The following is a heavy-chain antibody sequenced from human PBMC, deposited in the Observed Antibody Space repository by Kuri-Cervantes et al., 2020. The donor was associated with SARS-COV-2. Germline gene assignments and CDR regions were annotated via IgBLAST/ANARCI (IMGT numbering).Heavy chain of an antibody. CDR2: ISSSGDTI. CDR1: GFTFSSYE. D-gene: IGHD2-15*01. V-gene: IGHV3-48*03. Sequence: GESLKISCAASGFTFSSYEMNWVRQAPGKGLEWVPYISSSGDTIFYADSVKGRFTISRDNSKNTLYLQMNSLRAEDTAVYYCAVVAATGYFQHWGQGTLVTVSS. J-gene: IGHJ1*01. CDR3: AVVAATGYFQH.